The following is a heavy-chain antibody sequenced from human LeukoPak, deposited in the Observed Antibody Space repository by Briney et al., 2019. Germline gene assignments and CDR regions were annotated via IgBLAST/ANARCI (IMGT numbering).Heavy chain of an antibody. J-gene: IGHJ4*02. V-gene: IGHV3-15*07. CDR2: IKSKVDGGTT. CDR3: TKDPPLTGGVYSAH. Sequence: GGSLRLSCVVSGIIFRDARMNWVRQTPGKGLEWVGLIKSKVDGGTTDYAAPVKGRFTISRDDSENTLYLQMSSLKIEDTAIYYCTKDPPLTGGVYSAHWGPGTLVTVSS. CDR1: GIIFRDAR. D-gene: IGHD7-27*01.